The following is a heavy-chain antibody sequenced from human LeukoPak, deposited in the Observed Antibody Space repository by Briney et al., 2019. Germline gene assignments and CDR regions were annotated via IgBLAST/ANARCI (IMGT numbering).Heavy chain of an antibody. CDR1: GFTFSNFW. D-gene: IGHD6-13*01. V-gene: IGHV3-7*03. Sequence: GGSLRLSCTASGFTFSNFWMGWVRQAPGKGLEWVANIKQDETEKFYLGSVKGRFTISKDNAKNSLYLQMNSLRVEDTATYFCAKGRCGDSSCWYFDAWAKGTRVTVSP. J-gene: IGHJ4*02. CDR3: AKGRCGDSSCWYFDA. CDR2: IKQDETEK.